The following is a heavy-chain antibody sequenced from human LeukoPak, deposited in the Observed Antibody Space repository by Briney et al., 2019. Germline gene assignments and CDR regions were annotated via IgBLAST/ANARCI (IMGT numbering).Heavy chain of an antibody. CDR1: GGSISSYY. D-gene: IGHD1-1*01. Sequence: SETLSLTCTVSGGSISSYYWSWIRQPPGKGLKWIGYIYYSGSTNYNPSLKSRVTISVDTSKNQFSLKLSSVTAADTAVYYCARESHDNYYYYMDVWGKGTTVTVSS. CDR3: ARESHDNYYYYMDV. J-gene: IGHJ6*03. CDR2: IYYSGST. V-gene: IGHV4-59*01.